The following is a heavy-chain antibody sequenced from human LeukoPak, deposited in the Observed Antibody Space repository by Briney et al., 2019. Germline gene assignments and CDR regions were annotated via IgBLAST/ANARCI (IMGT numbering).Heavy chain of an antibody. CDR2: ISSSSSYI. V-gene: IGHV3-21*01. D-gene: IGHD5-12*01. CDR3: ARDRWLDDDAFDI. Sequence: GGSLRLSCAASGFTFSSYSMNWVRQAPGKGLEWVSSISSSSSYIYYVDSVKGRFTISRDNAKNSLYLQMNSLRAEDTAVYYCARDRWLDDDAFDIWGQGTMVTVSS. CDR1: GFTFSSYS. J-gene: IGHJ3*02.